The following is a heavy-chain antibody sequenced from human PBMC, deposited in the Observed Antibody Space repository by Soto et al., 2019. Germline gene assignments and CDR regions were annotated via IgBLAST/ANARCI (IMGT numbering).Heavy chain of an antibody. CDR1: GFTFSSYA. CDR2: ISGSGGST. V-gene: IGHV3-23*01. D-gene: IGHD2-15*01. J-gene: IGHJ6*02. Sequence: GGSLRLSCAASGFTFSSYAMSWVRQAPGKGLEWVSAISGSGGSTYYADSVKGRFTISRDNSKNTLYLQMNSLRAEDTAVYYCTRDTALRSPNYGMDVWGQGTTFTVSS. CDR3: TRDTALRSPNYGMDV.